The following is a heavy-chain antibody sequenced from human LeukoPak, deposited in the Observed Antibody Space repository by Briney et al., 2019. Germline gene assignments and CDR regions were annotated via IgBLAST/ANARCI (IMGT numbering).Heavy chain of an antibody. Sequence: GGSLKLSCAAPGFTLNGYWMHWVRQAPGKGLVWVSRINSDGSTTSYADSVKGRFTISRDNSKNTLYLQMNSLRAEDTAVYFCARVATGSYDWFDPWGQGTLVTVSS. D-gene: IGHD3-10*01. CDR3: ARVATGSYDWFDP. CDR2: INSDGSTT. CDR1: GFTLNGYW. V-gene: IGHV3-74*01. J-gene: IGHJ5*02.